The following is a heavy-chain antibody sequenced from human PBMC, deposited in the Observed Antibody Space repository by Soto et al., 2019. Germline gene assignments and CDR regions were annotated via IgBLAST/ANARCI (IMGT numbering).Heavy chain of an antibody. CDR3: AKDTSGSYFGRYYFDY. D-gene: IGHD1-26*01. Sequence: GGSLRLSCAASGFTFSSYAMSWVRQAPGKGLEWVSAISGSGGSTYYADSVKGRFTISRDNSKNTLYLQMNSLRAEDTAVYYCAKDTSGSYFGRYYFDYWGQGTLVTVSS. J-gene: IGHJ4*02. V-gene: IGHV3-23*01. CDR1: GFTFSSYA. CDR2: ISGSGGST.